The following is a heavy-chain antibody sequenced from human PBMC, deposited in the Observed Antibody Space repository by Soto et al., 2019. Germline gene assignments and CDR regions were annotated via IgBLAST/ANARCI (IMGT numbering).Heavy chain of an antibody. D-gene: IGHD3-10*01. CDR3: ARGRGFGELHYYYGMDV. Sequence: PGESLKISCKGSGYSFTSYWIGWVRQMPGKGLEWMGIIYPGDSDTRYSPSFQGQVTISADKSISTAYLQWSSLKASDAAMYYCARGRGFGELHYYYGMDVWGQGTTVTVSS. J-gene: IGHJ6*02. V-gene: IGHV5-51*01. CDR1: GYSFTSYW. CDR2: IYPGDSDT.